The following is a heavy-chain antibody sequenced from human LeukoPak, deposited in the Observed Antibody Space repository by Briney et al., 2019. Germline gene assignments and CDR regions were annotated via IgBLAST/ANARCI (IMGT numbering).Heavy chain of an antibody. CDR3: AHQSRFSEWFDAFDI. CDR1: GSSLSTSGVG. D-gene: IGHD3-3*01. V-gene: IGHV2-5*01. J-gene: IGHJ3*02. CDR2: ISWNDDK. Sequence: SGPTLANPTPTLTPTLTFPGSSLSTSGVGVGWIRQPPGKALASLALISWNDDKRYSKALKSRLTDTTNTSKNQLILTMSNMDTVETASAYCAHQSRFSEWFDAFDIWGQGTMVTVSS.